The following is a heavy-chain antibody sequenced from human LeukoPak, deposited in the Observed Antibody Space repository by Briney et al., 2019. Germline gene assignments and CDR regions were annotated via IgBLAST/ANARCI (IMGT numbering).Heavy chain of an antibody. D-gene: IGHD3-9*01. CDR2: ISYDGSNK. Sequence: GRSLRLSCAASGFAFSSYGMHWVRQAPGKGLEWVAVISYDGSNKYYADSVKGRFTISRDNSKNTLYLQMNSLRAEDTAVYYCANSGYDILTGEDETYWGQGTLVTVSS. J-gene: IGHJ4*02. CDR3: ANSGYDILTGEDETY. V-gene: IGHV3-30*18. CDR1: GFAFSSYG.